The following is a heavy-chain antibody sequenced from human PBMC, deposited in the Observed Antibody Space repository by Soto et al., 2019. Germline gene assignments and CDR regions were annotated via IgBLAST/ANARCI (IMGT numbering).Heavy chain of an antibody. CDR1: GGSISSYY. D-gene: IGHD5-12*01. V-gene: IGHV4-59*01. Sequence: SETLSLTCTVSGGSISSYYWSWIRQPPGKGLEWIGYIYYSGSTNYNPSLKSRVTISVDTSKNQFSLKLSSVTAADTAVYYCAREARLGGYDSYGGNVWFDPWGQGTLVTVS. CDR2: IYYSGST. J-gene: IGHJ5*02. CDR3: AREARLGGYDSYGGNVWFDP.